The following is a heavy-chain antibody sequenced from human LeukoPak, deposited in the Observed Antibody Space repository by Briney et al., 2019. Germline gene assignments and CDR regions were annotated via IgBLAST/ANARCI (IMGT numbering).Heavy chain of an antibody. D-gene: IGHD2-15*01. J-gene: IGHJ5*02. CDR2: ISAYNGNT. CDR1: GYTFTSYG. Sequence: ASVKVSCKASGYTFTSYGISWVRQAPGQGLEWMGWISAYNGNTNYAQKLQGRVTMTTDTSTSTAYMELRSLRSDDTAVYYCAIVVVVAATSWFDPWGQGTLVTVSS. CDR3: AIVVVVAATSWFDP. V-gene: IGHV1-18*01.